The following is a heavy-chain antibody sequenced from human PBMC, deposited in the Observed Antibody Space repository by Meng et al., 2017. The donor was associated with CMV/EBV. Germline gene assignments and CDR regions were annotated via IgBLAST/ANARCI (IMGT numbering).Heavy chain of an antibody. Sequence: GESLKISCAASGFTFSDYYMNWVRQAPGKGLEWVSSISSSSTIYYADSVKGRFTISRDNAKNSLYLQMNSLRAEDTAVYYCARGITMIVVDIAPNAFDIWGQGTMVTVSS. V-gene: IGHV3-69-1*02. J-gene: IGHJ3*02. CDR3: ARGITMIVVDIAPNAFDI. CDR2: ISSSSTI. D-gene: IGHD3-22*01. CDR1: GFTFSDYY.